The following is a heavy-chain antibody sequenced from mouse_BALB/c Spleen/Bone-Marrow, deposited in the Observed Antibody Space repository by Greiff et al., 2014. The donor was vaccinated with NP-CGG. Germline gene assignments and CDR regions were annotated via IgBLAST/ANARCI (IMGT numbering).Heavy chain of an antibody. J-gene: IGHJ3*01. CDR1: GFNIKDTY. CDR2: IDPANGNT. Sequence: EVQLQESGAELVKPGASVKLSCTASGFNIKDTYMHWVKQRPEQGLEWIGRIDPANGNTKYDPKFQGKATITADTSSNTAYLQLSSLTSEVTAVYYCAAYYRYLAWFAYWGQGTLVTVSA. CDR3: AAYYRYLAWFAY. V-gene: IGHV14-3*02. D-gene: IGHD2-14*01.